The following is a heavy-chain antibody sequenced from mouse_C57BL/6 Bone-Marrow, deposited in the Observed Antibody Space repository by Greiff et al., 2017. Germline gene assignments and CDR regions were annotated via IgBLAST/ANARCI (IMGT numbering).Heavy chain of an antibody. CDR3: ATDGYYGWVAY. V-gene: IGHV1-19*01. CDR1: GYTFTDYY. J-gene: IGHJ3*01. D-gene: IGHD2-3*01. Sequence: EVKLMESGPVLVKPGASVKMSCKASGYTFTDYYMNWVKQSHGKSLEWIGVINPYNGGTSYNQKFKGKATLTVDKSSSTAYMELNSLTSEDSAVYYCATDGYYGWVAYWGQGTLVTVSA. CDR2: INPYNGGT.